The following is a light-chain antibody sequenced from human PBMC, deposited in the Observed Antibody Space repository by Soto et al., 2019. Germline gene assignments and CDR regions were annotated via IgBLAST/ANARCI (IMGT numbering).Light chain of an antibody. CDR3: QQYGRYRT. CDR1: QSTSTW. V-gene: IGKV1-5*03. CDR2: KAS. J-gene: IGKJ1*01. Sequence: DIQMTQSPSTLSASVGDRVTITCRASQSTSTWLAWYQHKPGKAPNLLIYKASSLESGVPSRFSSSGSGTELTRTIRSLQPDDVETCYCQQYGRYRTVGQGTKVEIK.